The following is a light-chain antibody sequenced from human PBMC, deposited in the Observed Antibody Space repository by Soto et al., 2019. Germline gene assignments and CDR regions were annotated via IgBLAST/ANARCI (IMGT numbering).Light chain of an antibody. CDR2: QAS. CDR1: QSVSSW. V-gene: IGKV1-5*03. J-gene: IGKJ2*01. CDR3: QQYNSYSYT. Sequence: DIQMTQSPSTLSASVGDRVTITCRASQSVSSWLAWYQQKPGKAPELLIYQASNLESGVPSRFSGSGSGTEFTLTISSLQPDDFATYYCQQYNSYSYTFGQGTELEIK.